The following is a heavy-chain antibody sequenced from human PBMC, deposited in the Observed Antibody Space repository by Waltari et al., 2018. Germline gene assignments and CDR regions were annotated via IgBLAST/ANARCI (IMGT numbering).Heavy chain of an antibody. J-gene: IGHJ4*02. CDR1: GYSISSGYY. V-gene: IGHV4-38-2*01. D-gene: IGHD2-15*01. CDR2: IYHSGGT. Sequence: QVQLQESGPGLVKPSETLSLTCAVSGYSISSGYYWGWIRQPPGKGLEWIGSIYHSGGTYYNPSLKSRVTISVDTSKNQFSLKLSSVTAADTAVYYCARQARYCSGGSCQDYWGQGTLVTVSS. CDR3: ARQARYCSGGSCQDY.